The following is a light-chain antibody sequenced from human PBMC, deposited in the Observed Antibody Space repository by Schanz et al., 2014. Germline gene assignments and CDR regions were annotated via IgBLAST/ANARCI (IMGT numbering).Light chain of an antibody. CDR2: LGS. CDR3: MQALETPRT. J-gene: IGKJ1*01. V-gene: IGKV2-28*01. CDR1: QSLLHSNGYNY. Sequence: DIVMTQSPLSLPVPPGEPASISCRSSQSLLHSNGYNYLDWYLQKPGQSPQLLIFLGSNRATGAPDRFSGSGSGSDFTLNISRVEADDFGIYYCMQALETPRTFGPGTKVELK.